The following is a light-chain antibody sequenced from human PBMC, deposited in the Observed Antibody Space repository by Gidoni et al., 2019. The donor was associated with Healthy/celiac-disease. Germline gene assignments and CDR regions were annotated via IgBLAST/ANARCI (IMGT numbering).Light chain of an antibody. Sequence: DIQMTQSPSSLSASVGDRVTITCRASQGISKYLAWYQQKPGKVPKLLIYAASTLQSGVPSRFSGSGSGTDFTLTISSLQPEDVATYYCQKYNSARLTFGGGTKVEIK. CDR3: QKYNSARLT. J-gene: IGKJ4*01. CDR1: QGISKY. V-gene: IGKV1-27*01. CDR2: AAS.